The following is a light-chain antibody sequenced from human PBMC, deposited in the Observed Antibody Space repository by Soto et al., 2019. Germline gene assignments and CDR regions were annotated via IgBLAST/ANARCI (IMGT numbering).Light chain of an antibody. CDR3: QQYNNWPPIT. V-gene: IGKV3-15*01. CDR1: QSVSSSY. CDR2: DAS. Sequence: EIMLTQSPGTLSLSHGERATLSCRAIQSVSSSYLAWYQQKPGQAPRLLIYDASDRATGIPARFSGSGSGTEFTLTISSLQSEDFAVYYCQQYNNWPPITFGQGTRLEVK. J-gene: IGKJ5*01.